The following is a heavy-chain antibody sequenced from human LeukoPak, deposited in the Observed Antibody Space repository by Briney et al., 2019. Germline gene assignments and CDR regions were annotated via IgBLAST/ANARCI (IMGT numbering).Heavy chain of an antibody. CDR2: INHSGST. D-gene: IGHD3-22*01. Sequence: PSETLSLTCAVYGGSFSGYYWSWIRQPPGKGLEWIGEINHSGSTNYNPSLKSRVTISVDTSKNQFSLKLSSVTAADTAVYYCARAPSNSSGYYGFDYWGQGTLVTVSS. CDR1: GGSFSGYY. CDR3: ARAPSNSSGYYGFDY. V-gene: IGHV4-34*01. J-gene: IGHJ4*02.